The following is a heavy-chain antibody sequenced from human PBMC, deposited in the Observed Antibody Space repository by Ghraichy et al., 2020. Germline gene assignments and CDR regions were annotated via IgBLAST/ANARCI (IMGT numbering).Heavy chain of an antibody. V-gene: IGHV3-49*03. D-gene: IGHD6-13*01. CDR2: IRSKAYGGTT. CDR1: GLTFGDYA. CDR3: ARGRQQLIFDY. Sequence: GESLRLSCTASGLTFGDYAMSWFRQAPGKGLEWVGFIRSKAYGGTTEYAASVKGRFTISRDDSKSIAYLQMNSLKTEDTAFYYCARGRQQLIFDYWGQGTLVTVSS. J-gene: IGHJ4*02.